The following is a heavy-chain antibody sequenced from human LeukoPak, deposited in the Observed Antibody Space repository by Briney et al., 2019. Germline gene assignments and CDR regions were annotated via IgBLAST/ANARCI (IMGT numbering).Heavy chain of an antibody. CDR3: IRDFRSADL. CDR1: GFNLSYYL. CDR2: IYVDGRTT. V-gene: IGHV3-74*01. Sequence: GSLKISFVSSGFNLSYYLVHRVRPLPGKGLVWVSRIYVDGRTTNYADSVKGRFTISRDNAKNTVYLEMNSLSVEDTATYYCIRDFRSADLWGQGTLVTVTS. J-gene: IGHJ5*02.